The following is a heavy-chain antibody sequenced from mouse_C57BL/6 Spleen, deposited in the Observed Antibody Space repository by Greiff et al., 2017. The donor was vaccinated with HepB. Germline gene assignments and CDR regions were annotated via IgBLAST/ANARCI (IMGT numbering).Heavy chain of an antibody. D-gene: IGHD2-3*01. J-gene: IGHJ3*01. CDR3: ARSIYDGYYGFAY. CDR2: IHPNSGST. V-gene: IGHV1-64*01. CDR1: GYTFTSYW. Sequence: QVQLQQPGAELVKPGASVKLSCKASGYTFTSYWMHWVKQRPGQGLEWIGMIHPNSGSTNYNEKFKSKATLTVDKSSSTAYMQLSILTSEDSAVYYCARSIYDGYYGFAYWGQGTLVTVSA.